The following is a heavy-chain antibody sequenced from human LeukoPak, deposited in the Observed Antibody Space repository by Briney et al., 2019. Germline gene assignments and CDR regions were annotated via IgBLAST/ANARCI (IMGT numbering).Heavy chain of an antibody. CDR1: GVSVTSSNYY. Sequence: SETLSLTCTVSGVSVTSSNYYWSWIRQTPGKGLEWIATIYFTGSTFFNSSLKSRLTISIDTSKNQFSLKLSSVTAADTAVYYCAKDSQEAFWSGPDAFDIWGQGTMVTVS. CDR2: IYFTGST. D-gene: IGHD3-3*01. V-gene: IGHV4-39*07. CDR3: AKDSQEAFWSGPDAFDI. J-gene: IGHJ3*02.